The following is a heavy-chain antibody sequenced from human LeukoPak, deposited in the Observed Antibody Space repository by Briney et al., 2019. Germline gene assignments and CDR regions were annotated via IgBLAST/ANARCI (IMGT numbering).Heavy chain of an antibody. CDR1: GFTFSTSA. Sequence: GGSLRLSCAASGFTFSTSAMSWVRQAPGKGLEWVSSITGGGDYTYYADSVKGRFTISRDNPKNAVYLQMISLSAEDTAVYYCAKGYRGIEAFDVWGQGTMVTVSS. CDR2: ITGGGDYT. D-gene: IGHD2-2*02. V-gene: IGHV3-23*01. CDR3: AKGYRGIEAFDV. J-gene: IGHJ3*01.